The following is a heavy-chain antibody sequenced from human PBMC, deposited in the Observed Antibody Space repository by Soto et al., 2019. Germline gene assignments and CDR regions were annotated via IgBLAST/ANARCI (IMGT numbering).Heavy chain of an antibody. CDR2: VYYTGST. CDR3: ARSVAVPGAHIDY. D-gene: IGHD6-19*01. CDR1: GGSVSGSY. Sequence: SETLSLTCSVSGGSVSGSYWSWIRQSPGKGLEWLGYVYYTGSTNYSPSLRSRVSISVDTSKNEFSLRLSSVTAADTAVYFCARSVAVPGAHIDYWGQGTQVTVSS. J-gene: IGHJ4*02. V-gene: IGHV4-59*02.